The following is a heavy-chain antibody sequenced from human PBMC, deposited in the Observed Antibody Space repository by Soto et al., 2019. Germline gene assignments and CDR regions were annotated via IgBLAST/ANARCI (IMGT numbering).Heavy chain of an antibody. D-gene: IGHD3-10*01. CDR3: ATSYGSGYRAVDF. CDR2: VNPILSMS. V-gene: IGHV1-69*04. J-gene: IGHJ4*02. Sequence: QVQLVQSGAEVKRPGSSVKVSCKASGDTFNFYSINWVRQAPGLGLEWMGRVNPILSMSNYAQRFQGRVTMTAEKSTSTAYMELSGLRSEDTALYYCATSYGSGYRAVDFWGQGALVTVSS. CDR1: GDTFNFYS.